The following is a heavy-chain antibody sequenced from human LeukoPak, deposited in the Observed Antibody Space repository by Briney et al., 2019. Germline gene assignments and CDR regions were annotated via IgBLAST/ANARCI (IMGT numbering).Heavy chain of an antibody. CDR1: GFTFSSYA. CDR2: ISYDGSNK. V-gene: IGHV3-30-3*01. CDR3: AKDRNSVGSSYNY. D-gene: IGHD6-6*01. J-gene: IGHJ4*02. Sequence: GGSLRLSCAASGFTFSSYAMHWVRQAPGKGLEWVAVISYDGSNKYYADSVKGRFTISRDNSKNTLYLQMNSLRAEDTAVYYCAKDRNSVGSSYNYWGQGTLVTVSS.